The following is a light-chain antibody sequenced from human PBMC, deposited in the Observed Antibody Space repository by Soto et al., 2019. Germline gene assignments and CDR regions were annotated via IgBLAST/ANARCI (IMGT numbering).Light chain of an antibody. CDR3: QQYNDWPLT. Sequence: VMTLSPVALSVSPGERVTLSCRASQSVSSNLAWYQQKPGQAPSLLIYGAFTRATGIPARFSGTGSGTEFTLTISSLQSEDFALYYCQQYNDWPLTFGQGTKVDI. J-gene: IGKJ1*01. V-gene: IGKV3-15*01. CDR1: QSVSSN. CDR2: GAF.